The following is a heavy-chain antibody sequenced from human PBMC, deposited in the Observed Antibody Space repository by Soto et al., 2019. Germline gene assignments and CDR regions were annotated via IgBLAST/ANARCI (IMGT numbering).Heavy chain of an antibody. CDR2: IRSQTDYGTT. CDR1: GLNFHNAW. Sequence: GGSLRLSCAASGLNFHNAWMTWVRQAPGKGLEWVGRIRSQTDYGTTDYAAPVKGRFTISRDDSRNTLYLQMNSLKAEDTAVYYCATELRVHCSGDTCYSGSLDTFDMWGQGTMVTVSS. CDR3: ATELRVHCSGDTCYSGSLDTFDM. J-gene: IGHJ3*02. D-gene: IGHD2-15*01. V-gene: IGHV3-15*07.